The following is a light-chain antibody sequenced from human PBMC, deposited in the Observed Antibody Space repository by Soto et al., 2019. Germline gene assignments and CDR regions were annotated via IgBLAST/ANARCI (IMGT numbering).Light chain of an antibody. J-gene: IGKJ1*01. CDR2: GAS. CDR1: QSVSSN. V-gene: IGKV3-11*01. Sequence: EIVMTQSPATLSVSPGERATLSCRASQSVSSNLAWYQQKPGQAPRLLIYGASSRATGIPDRFSGSGSGTDFTLTISSLEPEDFAVYYCQQRSNWWTFGQGTKVDIK. CDR3: QQRSNWWT.